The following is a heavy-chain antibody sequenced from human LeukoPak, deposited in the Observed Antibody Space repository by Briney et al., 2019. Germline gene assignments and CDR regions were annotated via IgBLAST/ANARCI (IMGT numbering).Heavy chain of an antibody. CDR1: GYTFTSCY. CDR3: AREPYCGGDCYPNDAFDI. V-gene: IGHV1-46*01. J-gene: IGHJ3*02. D-gene: IGHD2-21*02. Sequence: ASVKVSCKASGYTFTSCYMHWVRQAPGQGLEWMGIINPSGGSTSYAQKFQGRVTMTRDTSTSTVYMELSSLRSEDTAVYYCAREPYCGGDCYPNDAFDIWGQGTMVTVSS. CDR2: INPSGGST.